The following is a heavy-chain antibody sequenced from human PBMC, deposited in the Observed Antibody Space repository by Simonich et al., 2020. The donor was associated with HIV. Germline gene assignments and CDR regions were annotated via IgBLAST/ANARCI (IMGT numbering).Heavy chain of an antibody. CDR1: GGSFSGYY. CDR2: INHSGST. J-gene: IGHJ4*02. D-gene: IGHD2-2*01. Sequence: VQLQQWGAGLLKTSETLSLTCAVYGGSFSGYYWSWIRLPPGRGLEWIGEINHSGSTNYNPSLKSRVTISVDTSKNQFSLKLSSVTAADTAVYYCARGFYQRLYYFDYWGQGTLVTVSS. V-gene: IGHV4-34*01. CDR3: ARGFYQRLYYFDY.